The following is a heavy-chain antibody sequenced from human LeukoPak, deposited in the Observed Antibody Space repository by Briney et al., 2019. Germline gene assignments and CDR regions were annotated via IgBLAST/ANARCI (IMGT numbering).Heavy chain of an antibody. V-gene: IGHV1-8*03. D-gene: IGHD3-22*01. J-gene: IGHJ6*03. Sequence: GASVKVPCKASGYTFTSYGINWVRQATGQGLEWMGWMNPNSGNTGYAQKFQGRVTITRNTSISTAYMELSSLRSEDTAVYYCARVGVIGSPYYYYMDVWGKGTTVTVSS. CDR3: ARVGVIGSPYYYYMDV. CDR2: MNPNSGNT. CDR1: GYTFTSYG.